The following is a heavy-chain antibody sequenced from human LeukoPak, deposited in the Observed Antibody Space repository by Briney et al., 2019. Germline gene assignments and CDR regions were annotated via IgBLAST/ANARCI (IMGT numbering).Heavy chain of an antibody. D-gene: IGHD6-19*01. CDR2: IQYDGSNE. V-gene: IGHV3-30*02. CDR1: RFTFSSYG. CDR3: ARDPQSSGWYGTGGFDP. J-gene: IGHJ5*02. Sequence: GGSLRLSCAASRFTFSSYGMHWVRQAPGKGLEWVAYIQYDGSNEQYADSVKGRFTISRDNSKNTLYLQMNSLRAEDTAVYYCARDPQSSGWYGTGGFDPWGQGTLVTVSS.